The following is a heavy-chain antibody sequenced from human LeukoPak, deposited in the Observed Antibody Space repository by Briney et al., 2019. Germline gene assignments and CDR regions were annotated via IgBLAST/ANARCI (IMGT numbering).Heavy chain of an antibody. CDR3: ARLTAGIDY. V-gene: IGHV3-48*01. CDR2: ISSSSSTI. D-gene: IGHD6-19*01. Sequence: PGGSLRLSCAASGFTVSSNYMSWVRQAPGKGLEWVSYISSSSSTIYYADSVKGRFTISRDNAKNSLYLQMNSLRAEDTAVYYCARLTAGIDYWGQGTLVTVSS. J-gene: IGHJ4*02. CDR1: GFTVSSNY.